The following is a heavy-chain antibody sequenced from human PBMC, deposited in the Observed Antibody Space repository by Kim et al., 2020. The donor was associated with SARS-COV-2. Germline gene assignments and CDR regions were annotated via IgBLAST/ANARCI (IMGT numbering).Heavy chain of an antibody. J-gene: IGHJ6*01. Sequence: SETLSLTCTVSGGSINSFYWSWTRQPPGKGLEWVWYISYIGNTNYNPSLKSRVTISVDTSKNQFSLKLSSVTAADTAVYYCSRASGTLTTFYYHGMDVWG. CDR1: GGSINSFY. D-gene: IGHD4-4*01. CDR2: ISYIGNT. CDR3: SRASGTLTTFYYHGMDV. V-gene: IGHV4-59*01.